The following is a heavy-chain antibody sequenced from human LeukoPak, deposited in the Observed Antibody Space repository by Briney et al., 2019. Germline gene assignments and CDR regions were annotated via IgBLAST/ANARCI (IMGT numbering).Heavy chain of an antibody. Sequence: PGGSLRLSCAASGFTFSSYAMTWVRQAPGKGLEWVSTISGNGGNTYYSDSVKGRFTISRDNSKNTLYLQMNSLRAEDTAVYYCEGSSGYYRTYYYYYYMDVWGKGTTVTVSS. D-gene: IGHD3-22*01. CDR3: EGSSGYYRTYYYYYYMDV. CDR2: ISGNGGNT. V-gene: IGHV3-23*01. J-gene: IGHJ6*03. CDR1: GFTFSSYA.